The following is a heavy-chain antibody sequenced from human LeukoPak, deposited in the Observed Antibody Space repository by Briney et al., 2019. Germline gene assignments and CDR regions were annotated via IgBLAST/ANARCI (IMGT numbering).Heavy chain of an antibody. J-gene: IGHJ4*02. CDR2: ISSRSTYI. CDR1: GFTLSIYS. V-gene: IGHV3-21*01. Sequence: GVSLRLFCAASGFTLSIYSMNWVRQASGKGLECVSSISSRSTYIYYADSVEGRFTISRDNAKNSLYLEMNSLRAEDTAVYYCARDQAAFCGGDCYYGYWGQGTMVTVSS. CDR3: ARDQAAFCGGDCYYGY. D-gene: IGHD2-21*02.